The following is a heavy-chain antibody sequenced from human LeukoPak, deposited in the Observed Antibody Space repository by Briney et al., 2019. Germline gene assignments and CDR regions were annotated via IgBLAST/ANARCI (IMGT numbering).Heavy chain of an antibody. Sequence: PGGSLRLSCAASGFTFNNYWMGLVRQAPGKGLEWVANIKEDGSEKNYVDSVKGRFTISRDNAKNSLYLQMSSLRAADTAVYYCARVMAASVWRSYGSYYYYYYMDVWGKGTTVTVSS. J-gene: IGHJ6*03. D-gene: IGHD3-16*01. CDR1: GFTFNNYW. CDR2: IKEDGSEK. V-gene: IGHV3-7*01. CDR3: ARVMAASVWRSYGSYYYYYYMDV.